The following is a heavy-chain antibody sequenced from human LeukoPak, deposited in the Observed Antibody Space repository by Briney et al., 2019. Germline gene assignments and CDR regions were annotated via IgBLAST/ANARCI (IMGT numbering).Heavy chain of an antibody. Sequence: GGSLRLSCAASGFTFSSYSMNWVRQAPGKGLEWVSSISSSSSYIYYADSVKGRFTISRDNAKNSLYLQMNSLRAEDTAVYYCAREGVPYYYYGMDVWGQGTTVTVSS. CDR2: ISSSSSYI. V-gene: IGHV3-21*01. CDR1: GFTFSSYS. CDR3: AREGVPYYYYGMDV. J-gene: IGHJ6*02.